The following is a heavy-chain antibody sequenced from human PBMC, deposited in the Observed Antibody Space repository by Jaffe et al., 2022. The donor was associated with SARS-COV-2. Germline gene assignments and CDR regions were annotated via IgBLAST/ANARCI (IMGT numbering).Heavy chain of an antibody. J-gene: IGHJ6*02. CDR1: GFSLSTSGMC. D-gene: IGHD6-13*01. V-gene: IGHV2-70*01. Sequence: QVTLRESGPALVKPTQTLTLTCTFSGFSLSTSGMCVSWIRQPPGKALEWLALIDWDDDKYYSTSLKTRLTISKDTSKNQVVLTMTNMDPVDTATYYCARIKIAAAGTYYGMDVWGQGTTVTVSS. CDR2: IDWDDDK. CDR3: ARIKIAAAGTYYGMDV.